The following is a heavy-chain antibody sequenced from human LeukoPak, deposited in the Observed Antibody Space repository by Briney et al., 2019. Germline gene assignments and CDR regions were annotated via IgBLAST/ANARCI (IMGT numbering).Heavy chain of an antibody. CDR1: GFTFSSYA. J-gene: IGHJ4*02. Sequence: GGSLRLSCAASGFTFSSYAMHWVRQAPGKGLEWVAVISYDGSNKYYADSVKGRFTISRDNSKNTLYLQMNSLRAEDTAVYYCAKDTSSSSWLCFDYWGQGTLVTVSS. CDR2: ISYDGSNK. V-gene: IGHV3-30-3*01. D-gene: IGHD6-13*01. CDR3: AKDTSSSSWLCFDY.